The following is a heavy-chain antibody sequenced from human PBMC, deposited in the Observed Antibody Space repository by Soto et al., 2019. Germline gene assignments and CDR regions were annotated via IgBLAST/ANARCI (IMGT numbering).Heavy chain of an antibody. CDR1: GYTLTELS. J-gene: IGHJ3*02. V-gene: IGHV1-24*01. Sequence: ASVKVSCKVSGYTLTELSMHWVRQAPGKGLEWMGGFDPEDGETIYAQKFQGRVTTTEDTSTDTAYMELSSLRSEDTAVYYCATARWGLGDFPTILESDAFDIWGQGTMVTVPS. CDR3: ATARWGLGDFPTILESDAFDI. D-gene: IGHD3-3*01. CDR2: FDPEDGET.